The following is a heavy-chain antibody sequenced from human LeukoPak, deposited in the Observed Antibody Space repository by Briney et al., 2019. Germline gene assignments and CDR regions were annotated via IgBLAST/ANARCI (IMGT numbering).Heavy chain of an antibody. Sequence: SETLSLTCTVSGGSISSSSYYWGWIRQPPGKGLEWIGSIYYSGSTYYNPSLKSRVTISVDTSKNQFSLKLSSVTAADTAVYYCARVTLELGAREEYYFDYWGQGTLVTVSS. CDR1: GGSISSSSYY. D-gene: IGHD1-26*01. CDR2: IYYSGST. CDR3: ARVTLELGAREEYYFDY. J-gene: IGHJ4*02. V-gene: IGHV4-39*01.